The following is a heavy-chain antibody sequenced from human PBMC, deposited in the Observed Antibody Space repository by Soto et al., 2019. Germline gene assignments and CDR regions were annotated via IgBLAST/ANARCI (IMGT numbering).Heavy chain of an antibody. J-gene: IGHJ6*03. CDR2: MNPNSGNT. CDR1: GYTFTSYD. CDR3: ARGPVIVVVPAASPNYYYYYMDV. V-gene: IGHV1-8*01. Sequence: GSSVKVSCKASGYTFTSYDINWVRQATGQGLEWKGLMNPNSGNTGYAQKFQGRVTMTRNTSISTAYMELSSLRSEDTAVYYCARGPVIVVVPAASPNYYYYYMDVWGKGTTVTVSS. D-gene: IGHD2-2*01.